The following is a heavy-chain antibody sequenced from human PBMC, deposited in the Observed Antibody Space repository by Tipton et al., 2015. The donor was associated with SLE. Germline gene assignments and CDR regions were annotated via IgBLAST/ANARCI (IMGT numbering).Heavy chain of an antibody. J-gene: IGHJ4*02. V-gene: IGHV4-59*12. CDR2: IYYSGST. CDR1: GDSISNYY. Sequence: TLSLTCTVSGDSISNYYWSWIRQPPGKGLEWIGYIYYSGSTYCNPSLKSRVTMSVDTSKNQFSLNLKSVTAADTAVYYCASESPDWGSDYWGQGTLVTVSS. D-gene: IGHD7-27*01. CDR3: ASESPDWGSDY.